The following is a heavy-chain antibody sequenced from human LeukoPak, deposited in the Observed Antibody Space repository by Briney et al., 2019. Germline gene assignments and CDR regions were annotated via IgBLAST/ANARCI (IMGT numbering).Heavy chain of an antibody. CDR1: GFTFSSNA. CDR2: ISVGGGST. J-gene: IGHJ5*02. Sequence: GGSLSLSCAASGFTFSSNAMSWVRQAPGKGLEWVPGISVGGGSTFYADSVKGRFTISRDNSKNTLYLQMNSLRGEDTAVYYCAKTGSTVTTLNWFDPWGQGTLVTVSS. D-gene: IGHD4-17*01. CDR3: AKTGSTVTTLNWFDP. V-gene: IGHV3-23*01.